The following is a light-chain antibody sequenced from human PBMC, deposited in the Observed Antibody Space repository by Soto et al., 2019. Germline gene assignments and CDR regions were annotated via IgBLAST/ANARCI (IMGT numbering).Light chain of an antibody. CDR3: QQRSNWPPYT. CDR1: QSVSSY. V-gene: IGKV3-11*01. Sequence: EIVLTQSPATLSLSPGERATLSCRASQSVSSYLAWYQQKPGQAPRLLIYDASNRATVISARFSGSGSGTDFTLTISSLEPEDFAVYYCQQRSNWPPYTFGPGTTGDIK. CDR2: DAS. J-gene: IGKJ3*01.